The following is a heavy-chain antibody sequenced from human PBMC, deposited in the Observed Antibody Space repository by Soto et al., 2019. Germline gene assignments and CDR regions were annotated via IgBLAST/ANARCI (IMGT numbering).Heavy chain of an antibody. Sequence: EVQLLESGGGVVQPGGSLRLSCVASGFNFTNYAMTWVRQTPGKGLEWVSGISASGGLKYYADSVQGRFTVSRDNSKNILYLQMDNLRDEDTALYYCAREVGAPSGWLDPWGQGTQVTVSS. CDR1: GFNFTNYA. CDR3: AREVGAPSGWLDP. CDR2: ISASGGLK. V-gene: IGHV3-23*01. J-gene: IGHJ5*02. D-gene: IGHD1-26*01.